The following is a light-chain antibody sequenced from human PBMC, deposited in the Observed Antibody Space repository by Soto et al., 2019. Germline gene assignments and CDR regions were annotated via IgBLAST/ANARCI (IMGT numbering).Light chain of an antibody. V-gene: IGLV2-14*03. CDR1: SSDVGAYNY. CDR2: DVS. J-gene: IGLJ1*01. Sequence: QSVLTQPASVSASLGQPITISCTGTSSDVGAYNYVYWYQQHPGKAPKLIIYDVSNRPSGIPNRFSGSKSGNTASLTISGLQAEDAAYYYCTSYTRSSRYVFGTGTKVTVL. CDR3: TSYTRSSRYV.